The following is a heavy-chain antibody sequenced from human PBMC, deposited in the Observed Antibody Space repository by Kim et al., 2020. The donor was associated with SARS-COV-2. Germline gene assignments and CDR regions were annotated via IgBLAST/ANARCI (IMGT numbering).Heavy chain of an antibody. V-gene: IGHV4-34*01. Sequence: SETLSLTCAVYGGSFSGYYWSWIRQPPGKGLEWIGEINHSGSTNYNPSLKSRVTISVDTSKNQFSLKLSSVTAADTAVYYCASELTTVVTVDYWGQGTLVTVSS. CDR2: INHSGST. CDR3: ASELTTVVTVDY. J-gene: IGHJ4*02. D-gene: IGHD4-17*01. CDR1: GGSFSGYY.